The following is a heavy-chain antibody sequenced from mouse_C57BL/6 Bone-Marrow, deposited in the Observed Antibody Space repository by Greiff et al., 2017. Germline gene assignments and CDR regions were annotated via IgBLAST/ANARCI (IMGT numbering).Heavy chain of an antibody. V-gene: IGHV1-81*01. CDR3: AREDYDKMAWFAY. CDR1: GYTFTSYG. J-gene: IGHJ3*01. Sequence: VQLQQSGAELARPGASVKLSCKASGYTFTSYGISWVKQRTGQCLEWIGEIYPRSGNTYYNEKFKGKATLTADKSSSTAYMELRSLTSEDSAVYFCAREDYDKMAWFAYWGQGTLVTVSA. D-gene: IGHD2-4*01. CDR2: IYPRSGNT.